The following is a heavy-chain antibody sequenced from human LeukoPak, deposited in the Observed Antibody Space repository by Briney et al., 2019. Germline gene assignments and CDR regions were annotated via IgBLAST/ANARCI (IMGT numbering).Heavy chain of an antibody. CDR2: FDPEDGET. CDR1: GYTLTELS. V-gene: IGHV1-24*01. D-gene: IGHD5-24*01. Sequence: AASVKVSCKVSGYTLTELSMHWVRQAPGKGLEWMGGFDPEDGETIYAQKFQGRVTMTEDTSTDTAYMELSSLRSEDTAVYYCATSQRDGYNFPIDDYWGRGTLVTVSS. J-gene: IGHJ4*02. CDR3: ATSQRDGYNFPIDDY.